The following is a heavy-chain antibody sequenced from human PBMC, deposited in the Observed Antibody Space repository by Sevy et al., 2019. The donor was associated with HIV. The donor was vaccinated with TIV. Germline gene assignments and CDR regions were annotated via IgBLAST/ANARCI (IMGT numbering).Heavy chain of an antibody. J-gene: IGHJ3*02. CDR2: IYGTAGVT. CDR1: GITFSSYA. V-gene: IGHV3-23*01. D-gene: IGHD3-22*01. Sequence: GGSLRLSCAASGITFSSYAMNWVRQAPGKGLEWVSTIYGTAGVTYYADSVKGRFTISRDNSKNTLFLQMNSLRAEDTAIYYCAGGRYDSSGSFDAFDIWGQRTMVTVSS. CDR3: AGGRYDSSGSFDAFDI.